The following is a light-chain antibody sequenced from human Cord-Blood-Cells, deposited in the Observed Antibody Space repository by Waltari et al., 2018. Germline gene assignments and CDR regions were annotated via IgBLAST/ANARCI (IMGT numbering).Light chain of an antibody. CDR1: HSILPSNGYNY. V-gene: IGKV2-28*01. CDR3: MQALQTPLT. J-gene: IGKJ3*01. Sequence: IVMNQSPLSLPVTPGVPDSISCRSTHSILPSNGYNYLDLYLQKPGQSPQLHIYLGSNRASGVPDRFSGSGSGTDFTLKISRVEAEDVGVYYCMQALQTPLTFGPGTKVDIK. CDR2: LGS.